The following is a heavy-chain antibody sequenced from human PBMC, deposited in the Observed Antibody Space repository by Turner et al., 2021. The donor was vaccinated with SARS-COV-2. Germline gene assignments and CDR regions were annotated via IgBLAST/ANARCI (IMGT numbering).Heavy chain of an antibody. V-gene: IGHV3-30*04. CDR3: ASATRGGTYYYSAFDI. D-gene: IGHD1-26*01. CDR2: ISYAGNIK. Sequence: QVQLAESGGGAVQPGRSLRSSCAASGFTFSSYTMYWVRQAPGKGLEWVALISYAGNIKQYADSVKGRLTISRDNSKNTVYLQMNSLGAEDTAVYYCASATRGGTYYYSAFDIWGQGTMVTVSS. CDR1: GFTFSSYT. J-gene: IGHJ3*02.